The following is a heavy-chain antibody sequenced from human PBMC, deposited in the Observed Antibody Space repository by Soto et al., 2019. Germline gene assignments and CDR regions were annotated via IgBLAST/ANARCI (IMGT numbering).Heavy chain of an antibody. V-gene: IGHV5-51*01. J-gene: IGHJ3*02. CDR1: EYSFSTYW. Sequence: GESLKISCKGSEYSFSTYWIAWVRQMPGKGLEWMGIIYPGDSDTRYSPSFQGQVTISADKSISTAYLQWSSLKASDTAMYYCARQGPENPTYYYDSSGYYLDAFDIWGQGTMVTVSS. CDR3: ARQGPENPTYYYDSSGYYLDAFDI. CDR2: IYPGDSDT. D-gene: IGHD3-22*01.